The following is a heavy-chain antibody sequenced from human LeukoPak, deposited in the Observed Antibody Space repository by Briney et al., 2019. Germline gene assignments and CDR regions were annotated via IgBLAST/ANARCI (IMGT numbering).Heavy chain of an antibody. D-gene: IGHD2-2*01. Sequence: PGGSLRLSCAASGFTFDDYAMHWVRQAPGKGLEWVSGISWNSGSIGYVDSVKGRFTISRDNAKNSLYLQMNSLRAEDTAVYYCARDGGCSSTSCYVYNYYGMDVWGQGTTVTVSS. CDR1: GFTFDDYA. CDR3: ARDGGCSSTSCYVYNYYGMDV. J-gene: IGHJ6*02. CDR2: ISWNSGSI. V-gene: IGHV3-9*01.